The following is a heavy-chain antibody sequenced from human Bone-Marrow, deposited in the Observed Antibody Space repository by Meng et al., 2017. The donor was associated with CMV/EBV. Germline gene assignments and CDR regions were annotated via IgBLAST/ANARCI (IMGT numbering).Heavy chain of an antibody. V-gene: IGHV4-38-2*02. D-gene: IGHD3-3*01. CDR3: ARAKDDFWSGFDY. CDR1: GYSISSGYY. Sequence: GSLRLSCTVSGYSISSGYYWGWIRQPPGKGLEWIGSIYHSGSTYYNPSLKSRVTISVDTSKNQFSLKLSSVTAADTAVYYCARAKDDFWSGFDYWGQGTLVTVSS. CDR2: IYHSGST. J-gene: IGHJ4*02.